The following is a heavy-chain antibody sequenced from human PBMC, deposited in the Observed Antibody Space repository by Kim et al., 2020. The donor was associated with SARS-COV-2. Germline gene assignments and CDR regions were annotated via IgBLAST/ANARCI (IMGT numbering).Heavy chain of an antibody. Sequence: YADTEKGRFTISRDNSKNTLYLQMNSLRAKDTAVYYCENQGRYYYYGMDVWGQGTTVTVSS. V-gene: IGHV3-23*01. J-gene: IGHJ6*02. CDR3: ENQGRYYYYGMDV.